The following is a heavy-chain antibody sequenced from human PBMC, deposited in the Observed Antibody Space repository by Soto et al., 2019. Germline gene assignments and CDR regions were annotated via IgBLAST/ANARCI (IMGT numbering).Heavy chain of an antibody. V-gene: IGHV3-7*01. CDR1: GFTFSSYW. D-gene: IGHD3-22*01. Sequence: LRLSCAASGFTFSSYWMSWVRQAPGKGLEWVANIKQDGSEKYYVDSVKGRFTISRDNAKNSLYLQMNSLRAEDTAVYYCAREDSSGYYYYFDYWGQGTLVTVSS. CDR3: AREDSSGYYYYFDY. CDR2: IKQDGSEK. J-gene: IGHJ4*02.